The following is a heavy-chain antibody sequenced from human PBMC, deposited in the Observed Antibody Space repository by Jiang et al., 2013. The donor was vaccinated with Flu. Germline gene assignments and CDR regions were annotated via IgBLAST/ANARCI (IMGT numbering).Heavy chain of an antibody. Sequence: VQLVESGGGLVKPGGSLRLSCAASGFTFSSYSMNWVRQAPGKGLEWVSSISSSSSYIYYADSVKGRFTISRDNAKNSLYLQMNSLRAEDTAVYYCAKDRLNYYGSGSYYNSWGQGTWSPSP. V-gene: IGHV3-21*01. J-gene: IGHJ4*02. CDR1: GFTFSSYS. CDR3: AKDRLNYYGSGSYYNS. CDR2: ISSSSSYI. D-gene: IGHD3-10*01.